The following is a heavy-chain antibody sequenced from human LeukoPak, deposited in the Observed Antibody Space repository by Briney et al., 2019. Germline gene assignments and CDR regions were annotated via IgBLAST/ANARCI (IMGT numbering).Heavy chain of an antibody. D-gene: IGHD3-22*01. V-gene: IGHV3-30*18. CDR1: GFTFSSYG. Sequence: PGGSLRLSCAASGFTFSSYGMHWVRQAPGKGLEWVAVISYDGSDEYYADSVKGRFTISRDNSKNTLYLQMNTLRAADTAVYYCAKDQHSAYYSDSHSFDYWGQGTLVTVSS. CDR2: ISYDGSDE. CDR3: AKDQHSAYYSDSHSFDY. J-gene: IGHJ4*02.